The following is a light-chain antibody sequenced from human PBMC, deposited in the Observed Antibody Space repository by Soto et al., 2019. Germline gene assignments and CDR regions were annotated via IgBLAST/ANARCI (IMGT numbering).Light chain of an antibody. V-gene: IGKV3-20*01. CDR2: GAS. CDR1: QSLSSSY. J-gene: IGKJ1*01. Sequence: EIVLTQSPGTLSLSAGERATLSCRASQSLSSSYLAWYQQKPGQAPRLLIYGASSRATGIADRFSGSGSGTDFTLIISRLEPEDFALYYCQQYGSSPWTFGQGTKVEIK. CDR3: QQYGSSPWT.